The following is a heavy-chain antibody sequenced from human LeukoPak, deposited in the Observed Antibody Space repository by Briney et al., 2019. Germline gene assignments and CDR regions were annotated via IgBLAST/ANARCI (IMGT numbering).Heavy chain of an antibody. CDR2: INPNSGGT. CDR1: GYTFTGYY. Sequence: ASVKVSCKASGYTFTGYYMHWVRQAPGQGLEWMGWINPNSGGTNYAQKFQGRVTMTRDTSISTAYMELSRLRSDDTAVYYCARARVTWRWNLGDYWGQGTLVTVSS. D-gene: IGHD1-7*01. J-gene: IGHJ4*02. V-gene: IGHV1-2*02. CDR3: ARARVTWRWNLGDY.